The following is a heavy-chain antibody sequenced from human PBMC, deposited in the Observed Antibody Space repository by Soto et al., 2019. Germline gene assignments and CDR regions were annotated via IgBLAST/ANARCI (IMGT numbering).Heavy chain of an antibody. V-gene: IGHV6-1*01. CDR1: GDSASTNSAA. CDR2: TYYRSKWFN. J-gene: IGHJ3*02. CDR3: ARDLDGTGKTAYAI. Sequence: SQTLSLTCAISGDSASTNSAAWNWLRQSPSRGLEWLGRTYYRSKWFNDYAVSVKSRITIKPDTSKNQFSLQLMSVTPADTAMYYCARDLDGTGKTAYAIWGQGTLATV. D-gene: IGHD3-9*01.